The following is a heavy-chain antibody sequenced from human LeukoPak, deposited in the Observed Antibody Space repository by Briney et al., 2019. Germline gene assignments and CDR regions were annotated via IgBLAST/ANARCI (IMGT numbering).Heavy chain of an antibody. D-gene: IGHD6-6*01. J-gene: IGHJ6*02. Sequence: SETLSLTCAVSGGSISSSNWWSWVRPPPGKGLEWIGEIYHSGSTNYNPSLKSRVTISVDKSKNQFSLKLSSVTAADTAVYYCASSSSSDYYGMDVWGQGTTVTVSS. CDR1: GGSISSSNW. CDR3: ASSSSSDYYGMDV. V-gene: IGHV4-4*02. CDR2: IYHSGST.